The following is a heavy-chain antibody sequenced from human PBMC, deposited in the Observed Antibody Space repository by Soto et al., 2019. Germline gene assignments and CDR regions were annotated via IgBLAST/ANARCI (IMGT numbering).Heavy chain of an antibody. CDR2: ISPYNGNT. Sequence: GASVKVSCKASGYNFSTYGIFWVRQAPGQGLEWMGWISPYNGNTQSEHKFQGRLTLTTDTSTSTVYMELRSLRSDDTAVYYCARINHYYDTSGRMDVWGQGTTVTVS. J-gene: IGHJ6*02. CDR3: ARINHYYDTSGRMDV. V-gene: IGHV1-18*04. D-gene: IGHD3-22*01. CDR1: GYNFSTYG.